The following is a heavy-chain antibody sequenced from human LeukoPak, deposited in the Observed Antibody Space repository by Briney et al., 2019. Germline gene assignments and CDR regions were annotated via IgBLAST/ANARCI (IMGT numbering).Heavy chain of an antibody. J-gene: IGHJ6*03. D-gene: IGHD4-17*01. V-gene: IGHV4-34*01. CDR1: GGSFSGYF. CDR3: ARVLVSDGDSGHCFSYYMDV. Sequence: SETLSLTCAVYGGSFSGYFWSWVRQPPGKGLEWIGEVNHSGSTNYNPSLKSRVTVSVDTSKNQFSLNLTSVTAADTAVYYCARVLVSDGDSGHCFSYYMDVWGRGTTVTVSS. CDR2: VNHSGST.